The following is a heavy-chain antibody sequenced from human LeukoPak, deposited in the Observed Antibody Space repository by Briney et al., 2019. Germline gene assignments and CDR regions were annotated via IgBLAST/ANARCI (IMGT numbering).Heavy chain of an antibody. V-gene: IGHV1-18*01. Sequence: GASVKVSCKASGYTFTSYGISWVRQAPGQGLEWMGWISAYNGNTNYAQKLQGRVTMTTDTSTSTAYMELRSLRSDDTAVYYCARDPGCGGDCYSPWFDPWGQGTLVTVSS. J-gene: IGHJ5*02. CDR3: ARDPGCGGDCYSPWFDP. CDR2: ISAYNGNT. CDR1: GYTFTSYG. D-gene: IGHD2-21*02.